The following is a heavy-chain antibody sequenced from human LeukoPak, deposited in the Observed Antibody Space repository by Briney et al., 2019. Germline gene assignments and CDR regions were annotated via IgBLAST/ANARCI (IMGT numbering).Heavy chain of an antibody. CDR1: GYTFTKYA. V-gene: IGHV1-18*01. D-gene: IGHD6-13*01. CDR2: ISAYNGNT. Sequence: GASVKVSCKASGYTFTKYAMNWVRQAPGQGLEWMGWISAYNGNTNYAQKLQGRVTMTTDTSTSTAYMELRSLRSDDTAVYYCARDGPLGSWYNFDYWGQGTLVTVSS. J-gene: IGHJ4*02. CDR3: ARDGPLGSWYNFDY.